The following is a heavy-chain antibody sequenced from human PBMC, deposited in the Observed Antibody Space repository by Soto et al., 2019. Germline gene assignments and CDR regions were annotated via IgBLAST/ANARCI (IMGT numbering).Heavy chain of an antibody. CDR2: ISAYNGNT. J-gene: IGHJ3*02. Sequence: QVQLVQSGAEVKKPGASVKVSCKASGYTFTSYGISWVRQAPGQGLEWMGWISAYNGNTNYAQKLQGRVTMTTDTSTSTAKRERRSLRSDDTAVYYCQVGGDLGELSLDAFDIWGQGTMVTVSS. CDR1: GYTFTSYG. V-gene: IGHV1-18*01. CDR3: QVGGDLGELSLDAFDI. D-gene: IGHD3-16*02.